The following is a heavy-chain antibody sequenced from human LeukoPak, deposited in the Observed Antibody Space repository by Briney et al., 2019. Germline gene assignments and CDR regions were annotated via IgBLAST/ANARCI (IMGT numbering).Heavy chain of an antibody. J-gene: IGHJ4*02. Sequence: SQTLSLTCAISGDSVSSNSAAWNWIRQSPSRCLEWLGRTYYRSKWYNDYAVSVKSRITINPDTSKNQFSLQLNSVTPEDTAVYYCAKDTYYYGSGSYYNGIDYWGQGTLVTVSS. V-gene: IGHV6-1*01. D-gene: IGHD3-10*01. CDR3: AKDTYYYGSGSYYNGIDY. CDR2: TYYRSKWYN. CDR1: GDSVSSNSAA.